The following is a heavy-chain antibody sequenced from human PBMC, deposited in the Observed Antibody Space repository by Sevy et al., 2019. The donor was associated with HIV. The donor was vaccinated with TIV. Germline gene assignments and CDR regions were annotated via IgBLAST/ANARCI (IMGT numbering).Heavy chain of an antibody. CDR3: ATTKDYYDSSASPFDY. J-gene: IGHJ4*02. CDR2: FDPEDGEI. CDR1: GYTLTQLS. V-gene: IGHV1-24*01. D-gene: IGHD3-22*01. Sequence: ASVKVSCKVSGYTLTQLSMHWVRQAPGKGLEWMGSFDPEDGEILYAQKFQGRGTMTEDTSTDTAYMELSSLRSEDTAVYYCATTKDYYDSSASPFDYWGQGTLVTVSS.